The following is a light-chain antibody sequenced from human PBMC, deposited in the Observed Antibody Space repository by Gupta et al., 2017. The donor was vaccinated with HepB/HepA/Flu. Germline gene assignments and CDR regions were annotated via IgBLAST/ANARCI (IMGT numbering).Light chain of an antibody. CDR2: GIS. CDR3: HYYDSTLSGSGWV. V-gene: IGLV1-40*01. Sequence: QSVLTQPPSVSGAPGQRVTISYTGSSSNIGAAYDVHWYQQLPGTAPKLLIYGISNRPSGVPDRFSGSKSGTSASLAITRTQAEEEADDDGHYYDSTLSGSGWVFGTGTKVTVL. CDR1: SSNIGAAYD. J-gene: IGLJ1*01.